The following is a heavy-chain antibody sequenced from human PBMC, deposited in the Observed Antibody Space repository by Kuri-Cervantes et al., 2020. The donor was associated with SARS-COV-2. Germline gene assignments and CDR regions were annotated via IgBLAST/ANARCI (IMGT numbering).Heavy chain of an antibody. D-gene: IGHD7-27*01. CDR2: IGPSGTTK. CDR3: ARDLRLGKSLDY. V-gene: IGHV3-48*04. J-gene: IGHJ4*02. Sequence: GESLKISCAASGFSFSSYGAHWIRQAPGRGLEWVSNIGPSGTTKYYADSVKGRFTISRDNAKNSLYLQMSSLRAEDTAVYYCARDLRLGKSLDYWGQGTLVTVSS. CDR1: GFSFSSYG.